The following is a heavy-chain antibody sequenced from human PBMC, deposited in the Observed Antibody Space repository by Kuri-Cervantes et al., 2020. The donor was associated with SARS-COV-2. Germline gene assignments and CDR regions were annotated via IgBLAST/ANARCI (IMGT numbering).Heavy chain of an antibody. Sequence: GGSLRLSCAVSGFTFSNYGMNWVRQAPGKGLEWVAHINSISSNIGYADSVKGRFTISRDNAKNPLYLQMNSLRAEDTAVYYCATDLPCSSTSCHQTPVDYWGQGTLVTVSS. CDR2: INSISSNI. J-gene: IGHJ4*02. CDR1: GFTFSNYG. D-gene: IGHD2-2*01. CDR3: ATDLPCSSTSCHQTPVDY. V-gene: IGHV3-48*04.